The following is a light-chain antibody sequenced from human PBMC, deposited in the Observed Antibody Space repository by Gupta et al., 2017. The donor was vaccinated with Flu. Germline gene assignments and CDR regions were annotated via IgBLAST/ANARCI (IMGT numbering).Light chain of an antibody. V-gene: IGLV1-40*01. CDR2: ANN. J-gene: IGLJ1*01. CDR3: QSSDDSLIAYV. Sequence: SALTQPPSVSWAPGQTVTISCTGGSSNIGAGYDVHWYQQLPGAAPKLLIYANNNRPSGVPDRFSGSKSAASASLATTGLKAEDEADFYCQSSDDSLIAYVFGTGTKVTVL. CDR1: SSNIGAGYD.